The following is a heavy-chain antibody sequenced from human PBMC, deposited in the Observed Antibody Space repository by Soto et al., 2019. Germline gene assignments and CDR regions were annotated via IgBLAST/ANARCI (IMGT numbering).Heavy chain of an antibody. D-gene: IGHD6-19*01. CDR1: GFTFSSYA. V-gene: IGHV3-23*01. J-gene: IGHJ4*02. CDR3: ARARGIAVPGSHLDY. CDR2: ISGSGGST. Sequence: EVQLLESGGGSGQPGGSLRLSCATSGFTFSSYAMNWVRQAPGKGLEWVSAISGSGGSTNYADSVEGRFTISRDNSKNTLYLQMSSLRAEDTAVYYCARARGIAVPGSHLDYWGQGTLVTVSS.